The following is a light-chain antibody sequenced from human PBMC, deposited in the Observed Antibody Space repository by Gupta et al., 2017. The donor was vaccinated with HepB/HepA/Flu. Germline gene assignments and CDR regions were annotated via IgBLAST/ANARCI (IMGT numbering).Light chain of an antibody. V-gene: IGKV2-28*01. CDR1: QSLLHSNGFNY. CDR3: MQALQTPRS. J-gene: IGKJ2*04. CDR2: LGS. Sequence: DIVMTQSPLSLPVTPGEPASISCRSSQSLLHSNGFNYLDWYLQKPGQSPQLLIYLGSYRASGVPDRFSGSGSGTDFTLKISGVEAEDVGVYYCMQALQTPRSFGQGTKLEIK.